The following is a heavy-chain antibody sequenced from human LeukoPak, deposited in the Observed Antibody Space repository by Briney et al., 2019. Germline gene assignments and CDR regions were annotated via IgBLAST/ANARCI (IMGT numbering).Heavy chain of an antibody. CDR1: GYTFAKYY. Sequence: ASVKVSCKASGYTFAKYYMHWVRQAPGQGFEWMGLIIPSAGSTSYAQNFQGRVTMTRDTSTSTVYMELNSLKFEDTAVYYCARDLAAAGSWTGDYWGQGTLVTVSS. CDR2: IIPSAGST. CDR3: ARDLAAAGSWTGDY. V-gene: IGHV1-46*01. D-gene: IGHD6-13*01. J-gene: IGHJ4*02.